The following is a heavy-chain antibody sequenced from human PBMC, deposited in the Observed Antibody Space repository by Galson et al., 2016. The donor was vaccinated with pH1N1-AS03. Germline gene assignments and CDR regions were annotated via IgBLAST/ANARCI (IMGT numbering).Heavy chain of an antibody. J-gene: IGHJ4*02. CDR3: AKVGIVISSGRYGRFDY. V-gene: IGHV1-3*01. CDR1: GYSFINYA. D-gene: IGHD6-19*01. Sequence: SVKVSCKASGYSFINYAIHWVRQAPGQRLEWMGWLNSTSGNTEYSQKFQGRVTITRDTSASTASMELSSLRSEDTAVYYCAKVGIVISSGRYGRFDYWGQGTLVTVPS. CDR2: LNSTSGNT.